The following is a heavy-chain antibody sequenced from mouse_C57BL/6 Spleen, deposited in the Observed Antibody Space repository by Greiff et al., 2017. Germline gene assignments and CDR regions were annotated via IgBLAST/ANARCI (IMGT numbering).Heavy chain of an antibody. CDR3: ARKDDYIDY. CDR2: IHPNSGST. Sequence: QVPLQQPGAELVKPGASVKLSCKASGYTFTSYWMHWVKQRPGQGLEWIGMIHPNSGSTNYNEKFKSKATLTVDKSSITAYMQLSSLTSEDYAVYYCARKDDYIDYWGQGTTLTVSS. CDR1: GYTFTSYW. V-gene: IGHV1-64*01. D-gene: IGHD2-3*01. J-gene: IGHJ2*01.